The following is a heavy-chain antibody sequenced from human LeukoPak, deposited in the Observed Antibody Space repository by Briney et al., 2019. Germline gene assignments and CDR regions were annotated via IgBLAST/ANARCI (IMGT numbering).Heavy chain of an antibody. J-gene: IGHJ4*02. CDR1: GGSISSYY. Sequence: SETLSLTCTVSGGSISSYYWSWIRQPPGKGLEWIGYISYGGSTNYNPSLKSRVTISVDTSKNQFSLKLSSVTAADTAVYYCARLYDGSGSWHDYWGQGTLVTVSS. V-gene: IGHV4-59*08. CDR2: ISYGGST. D-gene: IGHD3-10*01. CDR3: ARLYDGSGSWHDY.